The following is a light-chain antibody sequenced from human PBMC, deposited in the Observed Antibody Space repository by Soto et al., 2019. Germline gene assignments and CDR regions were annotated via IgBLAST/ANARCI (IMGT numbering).Light chain of an antibody. CDR2: EVS. CDR3: SSYTSSSTL. J-gene: IGLJ1*01. CDR1: SSDVGSYNY. V-gene: IGLV2-14*01. Sequence: QSALTQPASVSGSPGQSITISCTGTSSDVGSYNYVSWYQQHPGKAPKLMIYEVSDRPSGISSRFSGSKSSNTASLTISGLQTEDEADYYCSSYTSSSTLFGTGTKLTV.